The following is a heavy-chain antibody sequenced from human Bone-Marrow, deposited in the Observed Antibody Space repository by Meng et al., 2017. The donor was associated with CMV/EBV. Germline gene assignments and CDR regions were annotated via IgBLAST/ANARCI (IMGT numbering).Heavy chain of an antibody. V-gene: IGHV3-48*03. CDR1: GFTFSSYE. D-gene: IGHD6-13*01. Sequence: GESLKIPCAASGFTFSSYEMNWVRQAPGKGLEWVSYISSSGSTIYYADSVKGRFTISRDNAKNSLYLQMNSLRAEDTAVYYCARESPQQPFDYWGQGTLVTVSS. J-gene: IGHJ4*02. CDR2: ISSSGSTI. CDR3: ARESPQQPFDY.